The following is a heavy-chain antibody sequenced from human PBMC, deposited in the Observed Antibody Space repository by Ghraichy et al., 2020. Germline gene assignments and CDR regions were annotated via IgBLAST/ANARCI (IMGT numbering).Heavy chain of an antibody. Sequence: TLSLTCTVSGGSIRSYYWSWIRQPAGKGLEWIGRMYSSGSTDYNPSLKSRVTMSVDTSKNQFSLKVTSVTAADTAVYYCARQHDSQYYFDYWGQGTLVTVSS. D-gene: IGHD3-3*01. V-gene: IGHV4-4*07. CDR1: GGSIRSYY. CDR2: MYSSGST. J-gene: IGHJ4*02. CDR3: ARQHDSQYYFDY.